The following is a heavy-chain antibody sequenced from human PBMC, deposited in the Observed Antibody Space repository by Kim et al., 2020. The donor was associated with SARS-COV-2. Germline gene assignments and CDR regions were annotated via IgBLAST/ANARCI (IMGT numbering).Heavy chain of an antibody. D-gene: IGHD6-13*01. CDR1: GFTFSSYS. CDR2: ISSSSSYI. J-gene: IGHJ2*01. Sequence: GGSLRLSCAASGFTFSSYSMNWVRQAPGKGLEWVSSISSSSSYIYYADSVKGRFTISRDNAKNSLYLQMNSLRAEDTAVYYCARPAAVTKELVRSYWYFDLWGRGTLVTVSS. V-gene: IGHV3-21*01. CDR3: ARPAAVTKELVRSYWYFDL.